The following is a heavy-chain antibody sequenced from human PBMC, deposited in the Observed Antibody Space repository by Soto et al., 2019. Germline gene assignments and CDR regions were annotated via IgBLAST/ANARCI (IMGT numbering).Heavy chain of an antibody. J-gene: IGHJ6*02. V-gene: IGHV1-69*13. CDR2: IIPIFGTA. CDR1: GGTFSSYA. Sequence: GASVKVSCKASGGTFSSYAISWVRQAPGQGLEWMGGIIPIFGTANYAQKFQGRVTITADESTSTAYMELSSLRSEDTAVYYCARDGVGNYFGVHGMDVWGQGTTVTVSS. CDR3: ARDGVGNYFGVHGMDV. D-gene: IGHD3-10*01.